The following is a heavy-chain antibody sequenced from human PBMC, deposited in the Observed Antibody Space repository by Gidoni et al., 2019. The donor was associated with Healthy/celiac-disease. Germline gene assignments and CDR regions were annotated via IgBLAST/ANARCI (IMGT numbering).Heavy chain of an antibody. D-gene: IGHD2-2*01. CDR2: INHSGST. CDR3: ARGKRNIVVVPAARPFDY. J-gene: IGHJ4*02. CDR1: GGSFSGYY. V-gene: IGHV4-34*01. Sequence: QVQLQQWGAGLLKPSETLSLTCAVYGGSFSGYYWSWIRQPPGKGLEWIGEINHSGSTNYNPSLKSRVTISVDTSKNQFSLKLSSVTAADTAVYYCARGKRNIVVVPAARPFDYWGQGTLVTVSS.